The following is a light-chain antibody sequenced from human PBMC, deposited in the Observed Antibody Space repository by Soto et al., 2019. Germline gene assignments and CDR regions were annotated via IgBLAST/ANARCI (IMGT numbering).Light chain of an antibody. CDR1: CTDVGGYNY. Sequence: QSVLGQPSSVSGSPGQSITISCTGTCTDVGGYNYVSWYQHHSGKAPKLLIYEVTNRPSGISDRFSGSKSVNTASLTISGLQAEDESDYYCGSYSSTDTPFVFGTGTKVTVL. CDR3: GSYSSTDTPFV. V-gene: IGLV2-14*01. CDR2: EVT. J-gene: IGLJ1*01.